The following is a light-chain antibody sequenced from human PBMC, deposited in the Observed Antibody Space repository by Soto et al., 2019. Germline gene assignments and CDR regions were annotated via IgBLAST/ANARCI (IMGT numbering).Light chain of an antibody. J-gene: IGKJ2*01. CDR3: QQRSNWPRGYT. V-gene: IGKV3-11*01. CDR2: DAS. CDR1: QSVSSY. Sequence: EIVLTQSPATLSLSPGERATLSCRASQSVSSYLAWYQQKHGPAPRLLIYDASNRATGIPARLSGSGARTDFTIPISSLEPEDFAVYYCQQRSNWPRGYTFGQGTKLEIK.